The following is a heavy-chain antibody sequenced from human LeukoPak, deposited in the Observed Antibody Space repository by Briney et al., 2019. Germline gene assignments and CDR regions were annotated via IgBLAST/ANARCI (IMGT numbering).Heavy chain of an antibody. J-gene: IGHJ3*02. CDR3: AKDRYYDSSGHPSGVDAFDI. Sequence: GGSLRLSCAASGFTFSSYGMHWVRQAPGKGLEWVAFIRYDGSNKYYADSVKGRFTISRDNSKNTLYLQMNSLRAEDTAVYYCAKDRYYDSSGHPSGVDAFDIWGQGTMVTVSS. CDR1: GFTFSSYG. D-gene: IGHD3-22*01. V-gene: IGHV3-30*02. CDR2: IRYDGSNK.